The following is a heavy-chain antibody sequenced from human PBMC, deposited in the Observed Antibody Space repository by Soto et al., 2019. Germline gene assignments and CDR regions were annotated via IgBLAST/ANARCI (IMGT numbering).Heavy chain of an antibody. J-gene: IGHJ4*02. D-gene: IGHD1-26*01. CDR2: IYWDDTK. CDR1: GFSLTTDRVG. V-gene: IGHV2-5*05. Sequence: QITLKESGPTLVKPTQTLTLTCTFSGFSLTTDRVGVGWIRQPPGEALERLEVIYWDDTKSYGPSLESRLIIAKDASKMPVALTMTNMDSLDTATYYCAHAYGGRSLYWGQGTLVTVSS. CDR3: AHAYGGRSLY.